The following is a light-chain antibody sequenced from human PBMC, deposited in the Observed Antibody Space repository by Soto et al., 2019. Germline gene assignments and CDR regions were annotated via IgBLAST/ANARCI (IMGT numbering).Light chain of an antibody. CDR3: GAWDSNLSAYV. CDR1: SSNIGNHY. J-gene: IGLJ1*01. V-gene: IGLV1-51*01. CDR2: DNN. Sequence: QSVLTQPPSVSAAPGQKVTISCSGTSSNIGNHYVSWYQQFPGTAPKLLIYDNNKRPSGIPDRFSGSRSGTSATLGITGLQPGDEADFYCGAWDSNLSAYVFGGGTKVTVL.